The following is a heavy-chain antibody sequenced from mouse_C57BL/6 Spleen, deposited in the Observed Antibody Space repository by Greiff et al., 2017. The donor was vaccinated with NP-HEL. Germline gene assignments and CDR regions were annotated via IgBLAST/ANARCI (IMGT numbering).Heavy chain of an antibody. J-gene: IGHJ2*01. CDR3: ARSDYYGSSYPFFDY. CDR2: IYPRSGDT. Sequence: QVQLKESGAELARPGASVKLSCKASGYTFTSYGISWVKQRTGQGLEWIGEIYPRSGDTYYNEKFKGKATLTADKSSSTAYMELRSLTSEDSAVYFCARSDYYGSSYPFFDYWGQGTTLTVSS. CDR1: GYTFTSYG. D-gene: IGHD1-1*01. V-gene: IGHV1-81*01.